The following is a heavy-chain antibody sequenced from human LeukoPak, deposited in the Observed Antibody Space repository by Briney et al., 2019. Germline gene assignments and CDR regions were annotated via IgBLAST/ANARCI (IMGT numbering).Heavy chain of an antibody. D-gene: IGHD2-2*01. CDR2: MNPNSGNT. Sequence: ASVTVSFTASGYTFTSYDINWVRQAPGQGLEWMGWMNPNSGNTGYAQKFQGRVTMTRNTSISTAYMELSSLRSEDTAVYYCARGLRVVVPAAMGYWFDPWGQGTLVTVSS. V-gene: IGHV1-8*01. J-gene: IGHJ5*02. CDR3: ARGLRVVVPAAMGYWFDP. CDR1: GYTFTSYD.